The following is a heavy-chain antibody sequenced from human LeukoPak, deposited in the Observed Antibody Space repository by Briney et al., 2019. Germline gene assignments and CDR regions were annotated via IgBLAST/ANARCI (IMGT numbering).Heavy chain of an antibody. J-gene: IGHJ4*02. Sequence: GSSVKFSCKAYGGTFSSYAISWVRQGPGQGLEWMGRIIPILGIANYAQKFQGRVTITADKSTSTAYMELSSLRSEDTAVYYCAREPQDYDFWSGNDRVPNYYFDYWGQGTLVTVSS. V-gene: IGHV1-69*04. CDR1: GGTFSSYA. CDR3: AREPQDYDFWSGNDRVPNYYFDY. D-gene: IGHD3-3*01. CDR2: IIPILGIA.